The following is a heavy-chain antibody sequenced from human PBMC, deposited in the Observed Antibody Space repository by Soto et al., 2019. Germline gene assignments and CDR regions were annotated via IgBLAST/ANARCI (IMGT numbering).Heavy chain of an antibody. D-gene: IGHD3-9*01. CDR3: ARRRYADWSFDY. CDR2: IHYSGST. V-gene: IGHV4-59*08. CDR1: GGSISGYY. J-gene: IGHJ4*02. Sequence: QVQLQESGPGLVKPSETLSLTCFVSGGSISGYYGSWVRQPPGKGLEWIGYIHYSGSTTYNSSLNGRVTMSVATSKNQCSLKLSSVTAADTAVYYGARRRYADWSFDYWGQGTLVTVSS.